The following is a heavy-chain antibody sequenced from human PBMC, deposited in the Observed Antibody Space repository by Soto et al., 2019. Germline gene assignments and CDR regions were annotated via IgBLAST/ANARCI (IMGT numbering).Heavy chain of an antibody. Sequence: QVQLVQSGGEVKQPGASVKVSCKTSGYTFTSYGISWVRQAPGQGLEWMGWISGYNGDTKYVQKFQGRVTLTTDTSTKTAYMEVRSLRYDDTAVYYCARDWVGDLAYWGQGTLVTVSS. CDR2: ISGYNGDT. D-gene: IGHD4-17*01. CDR3: ARDWVGDLAY. J-gene: IGHJ4*02. CDR1: GYTFTSYG. V-gene: IGHV1-18*01.